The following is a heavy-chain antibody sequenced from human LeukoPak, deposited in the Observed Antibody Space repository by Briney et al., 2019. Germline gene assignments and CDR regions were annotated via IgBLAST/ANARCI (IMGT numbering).Heavy chain of an antibody. CDR2: IWHDESKK. V-gene: IGHV3-33*08. D-gene: IGHD3-10*01. CDR1: GFTFSSYC. Sequence: PGTSQRLSCAASGFTFSSYCMPWVRQAPGKGLEWVADIWHDESKKYYADSVEGRFTISRDTSKNTLYLQMNSLRVEDTAVYYSARDGTLGASGSYYNLPYWGQGTLVIVSS. J-gene: IGHJ4*02. CDR3: ARDGTLGASGSYYNLPY.